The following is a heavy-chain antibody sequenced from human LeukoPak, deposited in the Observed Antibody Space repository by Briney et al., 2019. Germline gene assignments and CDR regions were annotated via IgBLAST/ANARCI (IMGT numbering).Heavy chain of an antibody. CDR1: GFTFSSYS. CDR3: ARELGTMVRGVIRGEIDY. D-gene: IGHD3-10*01. Sequence: GGPLRLSCAASGFTFSSYSMKWVRQAPGKGLEWVSSISSSSSYIYYADSVKGRFTISRDNAKNSLYLQMNSLRAEDTAVYYCARELGTMVRGVIRGEIDYWGQGTLVTVSS. CDR2: ISSSSSYI. V-gene: IGHV3-21*01. J-gene: IGHJ4*02.